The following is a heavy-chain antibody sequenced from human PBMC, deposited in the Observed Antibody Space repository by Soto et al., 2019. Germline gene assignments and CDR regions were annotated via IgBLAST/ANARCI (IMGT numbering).Heavy chain of an antibody. J-gene: IGHJ3*02. V-gene: IGHV1-69*08. D-gene: IGHD3-10*01. Sequence: QVQLVQSGAEVKKPGSSVKVSCKASGGTFSSYTISWVRQAPGQGLEWMGRIIPILGIANYAQKFQGRVTITADKSTSTAYMELSSLRSEDTAVYYCARDYYGSGSLNAFYIWGQGTMVTVSS. CDR3: ARDYYGSGSLNAFYI. CDR1: GGTFSSYT. CDR2: IIPILGIA.